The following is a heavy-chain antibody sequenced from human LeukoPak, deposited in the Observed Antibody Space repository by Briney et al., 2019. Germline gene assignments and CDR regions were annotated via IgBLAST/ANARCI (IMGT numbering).Heavy chain of an antibody. V-gene: IGHV1-24*01. Sequence: ASVKVSCKVSGYTLTELSMHWVRQAPGKGLEWMGGFDPEDGETIYAQKFQGRVTMTEDTSTDTAYMELSSLRSEDTAVYYCAKDAQYSGYDYYYYYYMDVWGKGTTVTISS. CDR2: FDPEDGET. D-gene: IGHD5-12*01. CDR1: GYTLTELS. J-gene: IGHJ6*03. CDR3: AKDAQYSGYDYYYYYYMDV.